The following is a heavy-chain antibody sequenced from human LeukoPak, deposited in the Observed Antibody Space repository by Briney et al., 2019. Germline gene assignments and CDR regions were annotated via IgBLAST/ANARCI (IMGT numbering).Heavy chain of an antibody. CDR2: ISGSGGST. Sequence: PGGSLRLSCAASGFTFSSYAMSWVRQAPGKGLEWVSIISGSGGSTYYADSVKGRFTVSRDNSKNTPYLQMNSLRAEDTAVYYCAKDSPRTKNPGTVSGPWGQGTLVTVSS. V-gene: IGHV3-23*01. D-gene: IGHD6-19*01. CDR1: GFTFSSYA. CDR3: AKDSPRTKNPGTVSGP. J-gene: IGHJ5*02.